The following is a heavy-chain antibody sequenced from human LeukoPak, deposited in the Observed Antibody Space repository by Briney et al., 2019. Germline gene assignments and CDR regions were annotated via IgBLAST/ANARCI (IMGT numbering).Heavy chain of an antibody. CDR2: VNHSGST. Sequence: SETLSLTCAVYGGSFSGYYWSWIRQPPGKGLEWIGEVNHSGSTNYNPSLKSRVTISADTSKNQFSLKLSSVTAADTAVYYCASRVAEAAGTKYYYYGMDVWGQGTTVTVSS. D-gene: IGHD6-13*01. V-gene: IGHV4-34*01. CDR1: GGSFSGYY. J-gene: IGHJ6*02. CDR3: ASRVAEAAGTKYYYYGMDV.